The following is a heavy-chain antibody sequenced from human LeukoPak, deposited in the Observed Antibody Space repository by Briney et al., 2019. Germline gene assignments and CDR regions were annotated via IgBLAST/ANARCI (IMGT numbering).Heavy chain of an antibody. V-gene: IGHV3-7*01. D-gene: IGHD5-24*01. CDR2: INQGESMI. CDR1: GFTFDDYA. J-gene: IGHJ4*03. CDR3: AKLLRDVTIYDF. Sequence: GGSLRLSCAASGFTFDDYAMHWVRQAPGKGLEWVASINQGESMIWYVDSVKGRFTISRDNANNLLFLQMNYMRVEDTAVYYCAKLLRDVTIYDFWGHGDLVTVSS.